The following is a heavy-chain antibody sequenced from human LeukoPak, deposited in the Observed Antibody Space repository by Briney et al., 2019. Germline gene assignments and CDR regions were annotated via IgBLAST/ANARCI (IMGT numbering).Heavy chain of an antibody. CDR2: INWNGGST. CDR1: GFTFDDYG. Sequence: GGSLRLSCAASGFTFDDYGMSWVRQAPGKGLEWVSGINWNGGSTGYADSVKGRFTISRDNAKNSLYLQMNSLRAEDTAVYYCARMDDYYDSRMDAFDIWGQGTMVTVSS. CDR3: ARMDDYYDSRMDAFDI. V-gene: IGHV3-20*04. J-gene: IGHJ3*02. D-gene: IGHD3-22*01.